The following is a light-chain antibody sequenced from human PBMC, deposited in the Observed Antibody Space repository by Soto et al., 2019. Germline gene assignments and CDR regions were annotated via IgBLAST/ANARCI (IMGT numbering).Light chain of an antibody. CDR3: QQYNSYPIT. Sequence: DIQMTQSPSTLSASVGDRVTITCRASQSISSWLAWYQQKSGKAPKLLIYDAYSLESGVPSRFSGSGSGTEFTLTISSLQPDDFATYYCQQYNSYPITFGQGTRLEIK. V-gene: IGKV1-5*01. J-gene: IGKJ5*01. CDR1: QSISSW. CDR2: DAY.